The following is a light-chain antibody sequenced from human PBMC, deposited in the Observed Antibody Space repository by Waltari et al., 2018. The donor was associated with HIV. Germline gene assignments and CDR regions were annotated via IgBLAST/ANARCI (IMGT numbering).Light chain of an antibody. V-gene: IGLV2-23*02. J-gene: IGLJ2*01. Sequence: QSALTQPASVSGSPGQSITISCTGTSSDVGGYNLVSWYQQHPCKAPKLMIYEVSKWPSGVSNRFSGSKSGNTASLTISGLQAEDEADYYCCAYAGSTTYVIFGGGTKLTVL. CDR1: SSDVGGYNL. CDR3: CAYAGSTTYVI. CDR2: EVS.